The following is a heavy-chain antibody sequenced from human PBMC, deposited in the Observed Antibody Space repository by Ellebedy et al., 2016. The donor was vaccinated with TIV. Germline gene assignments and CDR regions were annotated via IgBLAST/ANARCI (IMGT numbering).Heavy chain of an antibody. CDR3: ARGGSGWSD. J-gene: IGHJ4*02. D-gene: IGHD6-19*01. V-gene: IGHV3-74*01. CDR2: INSDGSTI. Sequence: GESLKISXAASGFTFSGYWMHWVRQAPGKGLVWVSRINSDGSTINYADSVKGRFTISRDNVKNTLFLQMDGLRDEDTAVYYCARGGSGWSDWGQGTLVTVSS. CDR1: GFTFSGYW.